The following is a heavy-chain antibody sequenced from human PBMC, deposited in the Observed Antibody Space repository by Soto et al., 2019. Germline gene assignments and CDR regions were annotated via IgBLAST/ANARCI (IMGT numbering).Heavy chain of an antibody. CDR3: AKDYSPQDIVVVVAATDAFDI. Sequence: EVQLLESGGGLVQPGGSLRLSCAASGFTFSSYAMSWVRQAPGKGLEWVSAISGSGGSTYYADSVKGRFTISRDNSKNTLYLQMNSLRAEDTAVYYCAKDYSPQDIVVVVAATDAFDIWGQGTMVAVSS. CDR2: ISGSGGST. CDR1: GFTFSSYA. D-gene: IGHD2-15*01. V-gene: IGHV3-23*01. J-gene: IGHJ3*02.